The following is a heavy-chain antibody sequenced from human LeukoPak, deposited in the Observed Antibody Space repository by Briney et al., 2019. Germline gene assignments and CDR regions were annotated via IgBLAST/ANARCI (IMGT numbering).Heavy chain of an antibody. CDR2: IIPIFGTA. D-gene: IGHD3-22*01. Sequence: SVKVSCKDSGGTFSSYAISWARQAPGQGLEWMGGIIPIFGTANYAQKFQGRVTITADESTSTAYMELSSLRSEDTAVYYCAPLPGSGSLNQQWGQGTLVTVSS. CDR1: GGTFSSYA. CDR3: APLPGSGSLNQQ. V-gene: IGHV1-69*01. J-gene: IGHJ1*01.